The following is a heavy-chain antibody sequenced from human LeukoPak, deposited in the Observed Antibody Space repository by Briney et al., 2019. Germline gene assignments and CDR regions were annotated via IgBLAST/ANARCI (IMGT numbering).Heavy chain of an antibody. V-gene: IGHV3-23*01. CDR1: GFTFSTYG. CDR2: INNSGGNT. J-gene: IGHJ1*01. Sequence: GGSLRLSCAASGFTFSTYGMSWVRQAPAKGLEWVSSINNSGGNTYYADSVKYRFTVTRDNSRNTLHLQMNSLRVEDTGVYYCAKDDAWGRFYHWGQGTLVTVSS. CDR3: AKDDAWGRFYH. D-gene: IGHD3-16*01.